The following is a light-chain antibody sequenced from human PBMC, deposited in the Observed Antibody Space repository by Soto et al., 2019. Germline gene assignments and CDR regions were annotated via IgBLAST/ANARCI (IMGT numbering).Light chain of an antibody. J-gene: IGLJ2*01. Sequence: QSVLTQPPSASGTPGQRVTISCSGSSSNVGSNAVNWYQQLPGTAPKLLMYSNNQRPSGVPDRFSGSKSGTSASLAISGLQSEDEADYYCAAWDDSLNAVLFGGGTKRHRP. CDR3: AAWDDSLNAVL. V-gene: IGLV1-44*01. CDR1: SSNVGSNA. CDR2: SNN.